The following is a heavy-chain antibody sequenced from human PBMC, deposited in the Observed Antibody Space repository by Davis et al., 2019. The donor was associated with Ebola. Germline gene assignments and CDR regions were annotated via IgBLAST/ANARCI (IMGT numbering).Heavy chain of an antibody. CDR2: ISGSGGTP. D-gene: IGHD3-22*01. Sequence: GESLKISCVASGITFSNYAMSWVRQAPGKGLEWISDISGSGGTPYYSDSVKGRFTISRDNSKNTVYLQMNSLRAEDTAVYYCAKDRSYGDNGYYLSYFDYWGKGTLVTVSS. J-gene: IGHJ4*02. CDR1: GITFSNYA. CDR3: AKDRSYGDNGYYLSYFDY. V-gene: IGHV3-23*01.